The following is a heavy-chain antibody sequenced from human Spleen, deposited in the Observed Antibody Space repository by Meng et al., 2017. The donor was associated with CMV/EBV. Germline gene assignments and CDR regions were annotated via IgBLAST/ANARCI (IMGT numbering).Heavy chain of an antibody. J-gene: IGHJ4*02. CDR1: GYPFTTYW. Sequence: SGYPFTTYWSGWRRQRPGKGLEWIGIIYPSDSDIRYSPSFRGQVSISTDKSITTAYLQWSSLKASDTAIYYCTRRVGRAVAGTHFDYWGQGALVTVSS. V-gene: IGHV5-51*01. CDR3: TRRVGRAVAGTHFDY. CDR2: IYPSDSDI. D-gene: IGHD6-19*01.